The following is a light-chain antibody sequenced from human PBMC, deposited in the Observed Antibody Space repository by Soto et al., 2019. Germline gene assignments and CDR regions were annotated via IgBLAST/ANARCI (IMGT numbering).Light chain of an antibody. V-gene: IGKV3-15*01. J-gene: IGKJ4*01. Sequence: EIVMTQSPATLSVSPGERATLSCRSSQTIRNNLAWYQQKPGQAPRLHIYVASTRATDIPARFSGSGSGTDFTLTISSLQSEDFAFYYCQQYNSWPLTFGGGTNVEIK. CDR1: QTIRNN. CDR2: VAS. CDR3: QQYNSWPLT.